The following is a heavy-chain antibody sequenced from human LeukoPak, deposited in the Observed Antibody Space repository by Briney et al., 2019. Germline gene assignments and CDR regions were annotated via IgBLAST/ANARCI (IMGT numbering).Heavy chain of an antibody. CDR1: GGSFSGYY. V-gene: IGHV4-34*01. CDR2: INHSGST. Sequence: SETLSLTCAVYGGSFSGYYWSWIRQPPGKGLEWIGEINHSGSTNYNLSLKSRVTISVDTSKNQFSLKLRPVTAADTAVYYCARGASSSWYSLWKFWGQGTLVTVSS. D-gene: IGHD6-13*01. J-gene: IGHJ4*02. CDR3: ARGASSSWYSLWKF.